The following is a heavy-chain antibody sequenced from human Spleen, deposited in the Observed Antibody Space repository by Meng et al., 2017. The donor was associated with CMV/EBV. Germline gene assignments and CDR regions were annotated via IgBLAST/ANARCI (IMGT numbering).Heavy chain of an antibody. D-gene: IGHD6-6*01. V-gene: IGHV1-18*01. Sequence: ASVKVSCKASGYTYSSYGISWVRQAPGQGLEWMGWINNYNGETNYAQNLQGRVSMTTDTSTDTAYMELRSLRSDDTAVYYCARGEYSSSSRGYYYYYYGMDVWGQGTTVTVSS. CDR1: GYTYSSYG. CDR3: ARGEYSSSSRGYYYYYYGMDV. J-gene: IGHJ6*02. CDR2: INNYNGET.